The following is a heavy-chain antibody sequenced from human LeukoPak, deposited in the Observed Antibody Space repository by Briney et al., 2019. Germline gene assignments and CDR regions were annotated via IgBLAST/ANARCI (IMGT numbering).Heavy chain of an antibody. CDR2: INPSGGST. CDR3: ATIVGASTHWFDP. CDR1: GYTFTSYY. Sequence: ASVKVSCKASGYTFTSYYLHWVRQAPGQGLEWMGIINPSGGSTTYAQKFQGRVTMTRDMSTSTAYMELRSLRSDDTAVYYCATIVGASTHWFDPWGQGTLVTVSS. D-gene: IGHD1-26*01. V-gene: IGHV1-46*01. J-gene: IGHJ5*02.